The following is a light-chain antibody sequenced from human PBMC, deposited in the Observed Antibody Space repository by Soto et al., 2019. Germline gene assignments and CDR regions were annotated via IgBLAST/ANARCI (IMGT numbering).Light chain of an antibody. CDR3: HQRSDWPLT. CDR2: GAS. CDR1: QSVTSY. J-gene: IGKJ4*01. Sequence: EFVLTQSQPTRPLSQGERATLSCRASQSVTSYLDWFQQKPGQAPRLLIYGASNRATDIPTRFSGSGSGTDFTLTITSLDPEDIAIYYCHQRSDWPLTFGGGTKVEIK. V-gene: IGKV3-11*01.